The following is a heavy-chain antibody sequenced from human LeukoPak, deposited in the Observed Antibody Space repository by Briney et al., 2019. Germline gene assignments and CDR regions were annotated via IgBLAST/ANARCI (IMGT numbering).Heavy chain of an antibody. D-gene: IGHD6-19*01. Sequence: GGSLRLSCAASGFAFSDYYMTWIRQAPGKGLEWVSYISSGSSYTNYGDAVKGRSTISRDNAKNSLYLQMNSLRADDTAVYYCARVSSSSTNYFDSWGQGTLVTVSS. CDR2: ISSGSSYT. J-gene: IGHJ4*02. V-gene: IGHV3-11*06. CDR1: GFAFSDYY. CDR3: ARVSSSSTNYFDS.